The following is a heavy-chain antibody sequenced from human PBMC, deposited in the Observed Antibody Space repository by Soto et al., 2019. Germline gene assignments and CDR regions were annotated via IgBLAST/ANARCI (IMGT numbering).Heavy chain of an antibody. J-gene: IGHJ3*02. CDR3: AADPNAVPAAPGLAFDI. D-gene: IGHD2-2*01. CDR2: IVVGSGNT. V-gene: IGHV1-58*02. CDR1: GFTFTSYS. Sequence: GASVTLCCEASGFTFTSYSMHWVRQANEQGLEWIGWIVVGSGNTNYAQKFQERVTITRDMSTSTAYMELSSLRSEDTAVYYCAADPNAVPAAPGLAFDIWGQGTMVTVSS.